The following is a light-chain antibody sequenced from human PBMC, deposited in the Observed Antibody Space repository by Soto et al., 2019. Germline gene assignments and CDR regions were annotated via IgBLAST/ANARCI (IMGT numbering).Light chain of an antibody. Sequence: EVVMTQSPATLSVSPGERATLSCRASQSVGSDLAWYQQKPGQAPRLVIYDASTRATGIPDRFSASGSGTDFTLTISRLEPEDFAVYFCQQYASAPLTFGHGTKVDIK. J-gene: IGKJ1*01. CDR1: QSVGSD. V-gene: IGKV3-20*01. CDR2: DAS. CDR3: QQYASAPLT.